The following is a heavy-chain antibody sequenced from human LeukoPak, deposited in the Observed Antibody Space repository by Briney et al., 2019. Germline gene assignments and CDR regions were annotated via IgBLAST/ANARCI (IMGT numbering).Heavy chain of an antibody. CDR1: GFTFSSHS. CDR2: IGLDGAQK. CDR3: ARWRGLQSEFDC. Sequence: GGSRRLSCAASGFTFSSHSMGWVRQAPGKGLECVATIGLDGAQKDFVDSVKGRFTLSRDNAKNSLFLEMNRLRVEDTAVYYCARWRGLQSEFDCWGQGTLVTVSS. J-gene: IGHJ4*02. D-gene: IGHD5-24*01. V-gene: IGHV3-7*01.